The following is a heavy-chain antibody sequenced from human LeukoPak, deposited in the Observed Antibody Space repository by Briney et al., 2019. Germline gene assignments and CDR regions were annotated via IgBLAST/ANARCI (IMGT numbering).Heavy chain of an antibody. J-gene: IGHJ6*04. Sequence: GGSLRLSCAASGFTFSSYEMNWVRQAPGKGLEWVSYISSSGSTIYYADSVKGRFTISRDNAKNSLYLQMNSLRAEDTAVYYCAREEITRFGESEYGMDVWAKGTTVSVSS. V-gene: IGHV3-48*03. CDR1: GFTFSSYE. CDR3: AREEITRFGESEYGMDV. CDR2: ISSSGSTI. D-gene: IGHD3-10*01.